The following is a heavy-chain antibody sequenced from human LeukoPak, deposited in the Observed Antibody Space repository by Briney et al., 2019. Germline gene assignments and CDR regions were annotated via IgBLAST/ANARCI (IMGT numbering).Heavy chain of an antibody. D-gene: IGHD6-6*01. CDR1: GFTFSSYS. V-gene: IGHV3-21*01. J-gene: IGHJ4*02. Sequence: GESLRLSCAASGFTFSSYSMNWVRQAPGKGLEWVSSISSSSSYIYYADSVKGRFTISRDNAKNSLYLQMNSLRAEDTAVYYCAREGIAAPAFDYWGQGTLVTVSS. CDR3: AREGIAAPAFDY. CDR2: ISSSSSYI.